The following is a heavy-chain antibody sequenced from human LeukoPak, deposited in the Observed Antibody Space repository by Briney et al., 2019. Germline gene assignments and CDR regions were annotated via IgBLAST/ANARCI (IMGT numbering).Heavy chain of an antibody. CDR2: IYHSGST. CDR1: GGSISSGGYS. CDR3: ARDYYDSSGYYPFQH. J-gene: IGHJ1*01. Sequence: PSETLSLTCAVSGGSISSGGYSWSWIRQPPGKGLEWIGYIYHSGSTYYNPSLKSRVTRSVDTSKNQFSLKLSSVTAADTAVYYCARDYYDSSGYYPFQHWGQGTLVTVSS. V-gene: IGHV4-30-2*01. D-gene: IGHD3-22*01.